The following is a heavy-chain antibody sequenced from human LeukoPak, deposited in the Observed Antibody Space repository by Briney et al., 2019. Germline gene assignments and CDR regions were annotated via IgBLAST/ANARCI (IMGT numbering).Heavy chain of an antibody. CDR2: ISYDGSNK. J-gene: IGHJ4*02. Sequence: PGMSLRLSCAASGFTFSSYGMHWVRQAPGKGLEWVAVISYDGSNKYYADSVKGRFTISRDNSKNTLYLQMNSLRAEDTAVYYCAKCDGSSVWCHFDYWGQGTLVTVSS. D-gene: IGHD6-19*01. CDR3: AKCDGSSVWCHFDY. CDR1: GFTFSSYG. V-gene: IGHV3-30*18.